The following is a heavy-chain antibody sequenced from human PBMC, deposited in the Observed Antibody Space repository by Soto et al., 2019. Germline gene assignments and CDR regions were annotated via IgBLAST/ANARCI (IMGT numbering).Heavy chain of an antibody. V-gene: IGHV1-18*04. Sequence: ASVKVSCKASGYSFTSYGINWVRQAPGQGLEWMGWISTYNGDTNYAQKLQGRVTMTTDTSTTTAYMELRSLRSDDTAVYYSARGDSTGSPRGWFDPWGQGTLVTVSS. CDR2: ISTYNGDT. D-gene: IGHD6-19*01. CDR3: ARGDSTGSPRGWFDP. J-gene: IGHJ5*02. CDR1: GYSFTSYG.